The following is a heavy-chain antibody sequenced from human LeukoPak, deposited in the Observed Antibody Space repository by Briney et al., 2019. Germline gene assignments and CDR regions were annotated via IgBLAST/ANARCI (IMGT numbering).Heavy chain of an antibody. CDR3: ARDLQDY. V-gene: IGHV3-30-3*01. Sequence: PGGSLRLSCAASGFTFSSYAMRWVRQAPGKGLEWVAVISYDGSNKYYADSVKGRFTISRDNSKNTLYLQMNSLRAEDTAVYYCARDLQDYWGQGTLVTVSS. J-gene: IGHJ4*02. CDR1: GFTFSSYA. CDR2: ISYDGSNK.